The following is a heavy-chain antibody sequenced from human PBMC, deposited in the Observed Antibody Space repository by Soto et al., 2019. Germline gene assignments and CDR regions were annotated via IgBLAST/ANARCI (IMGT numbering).Heavy chain of an antibody. Sequence: SETLSLTCTISGDSFTNFYWNWIRQPPGKGLEWVGHIYYTGSANHNPSLKSRVSLSIDTSKNQISLKLSSVTAADTAVYYCAKELYSGSYSDWGQGTLVTVSS. V-gene: IGHV4-59*01. D-gene: IGHD1-26*01. CDR3: AKELYSGSYSD. J-gene: IGHJ4*02. CDR2: IYYTGSA. CDR1: GDSFTNFY.